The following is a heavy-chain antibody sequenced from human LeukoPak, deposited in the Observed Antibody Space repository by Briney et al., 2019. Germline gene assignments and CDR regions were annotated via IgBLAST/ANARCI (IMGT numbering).Heavy chain of an antibody. V-gene: IGHV4-59*01. D-gene: IGHD6-13*01. CDR2: IHYSGST. Sequence: SETLSLTCTVSGGSISNYYRSWIRQPPGKGLEWIGNIHYSGSTNYNPSLKSRVTISVDTSKNRFSLRLSSVTAADTAVYYCATAGIAASTPNWFDPWGQGTLVTVSS. CDR3: ATAGIAASTPNWFDP. CDR1: GGSISNYY. J-gene: IGHJ5*02.